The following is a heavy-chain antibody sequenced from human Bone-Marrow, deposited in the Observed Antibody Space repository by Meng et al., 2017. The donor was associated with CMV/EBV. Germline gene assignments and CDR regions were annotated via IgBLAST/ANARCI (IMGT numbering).Heavy chain of an antibody. CDR3: ARDETGYCSSTIGHTTDHYYYYGMDV. CDR2: ISSSSSYI. D-gene: IGHD2-2*01. J-gene: IGHJ6*02. V-gene: IGHV3-21*01. CDR1: GFTFRSYS. Sequence: GESLKISCAASGFTFRSYSMNWVRQAPGKGLEWVSSISSSSSYIYYADAVKGRFTISRDNAKNSLYLQMHSLRAEDTAVYYCARDETGYCSSTIGHTTDHYYYYGMDVWGQGTTVTVSS.